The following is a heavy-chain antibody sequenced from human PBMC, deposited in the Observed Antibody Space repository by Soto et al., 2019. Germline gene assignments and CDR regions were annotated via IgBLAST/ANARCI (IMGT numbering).Heavy chain of an antibody. Sequence: PSETLSLTCAVYGGSFSGYYWSWIRQPPGKGLEWIGEINHSGSTNYNPSLKSRVTISVDTSKNQFSLKLSSVTAADTAVYYCAYGYCSSTSCPNYYYGMDVWGQGTTV. D-gene: IGHD2-2*01. CDR3: AYGYCSSTSCPNYYYGMDV. CDR2: INHSGST. J-gene: IGHJ6*02. V-gene: IGHV4-34*01. CDR1: GGSFSGYY.